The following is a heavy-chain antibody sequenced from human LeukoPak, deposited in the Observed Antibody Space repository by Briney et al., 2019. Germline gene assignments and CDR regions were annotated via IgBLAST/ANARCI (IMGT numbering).Heavy chain of an antibody. CDR2: IYYSGST. CDR3: ARLPPSSRTLYFDY. D-gene: IGHD6-13*01. V-gene: IGHV4-59*08. CDR1: GGSFSSYY. J-gene: IGHJ4*02. Sequence: SETLSLTCAVYGGSFSSYYWSWIRQPPGKGLEWIGYIYYSGSTNYNPSLKSRVTISVDTSKNQFSLKLSSVTAADTAVYYCARLPPSSRTLYFDYWGQGTLVTVSS.